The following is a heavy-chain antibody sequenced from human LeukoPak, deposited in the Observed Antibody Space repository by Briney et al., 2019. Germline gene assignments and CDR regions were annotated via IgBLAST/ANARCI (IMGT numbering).Heavy chain of an antibody. CDR3: AKKRYSSSSGGFAD. Sequence: PGRSLRLSCAASGFTFSSYAMHWVRQAPGKGLEWVAVISYDGSNKYYADSVKGRFTISRDNSKNTLYLQMNSLRAEDTTLYYCAKKRYSSSSGGFADWGQGTLVTLSS. V-gene: IGHV3-30-3*02. J-gene: IGHJ4*02. CDR2: ISYDGSNK. D-gene: IGHD6-6*01. CDR1: GFTFSSYA.